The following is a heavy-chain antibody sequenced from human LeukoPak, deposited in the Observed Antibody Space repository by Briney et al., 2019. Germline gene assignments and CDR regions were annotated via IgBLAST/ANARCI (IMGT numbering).Heavy chain of an antibody. Sequence: SETLSLTCTVSGYSISSGYYWGWIRQPPGKGLDWIGTIYYIGSTFYNQSLKSRVTISIDTSKNQFSLKLTSVTAADTAVYYCARGPRGQSPRRWFDPWGQGTLVTVSS. CDR2: IYYIGST. V-gene: IGHV4-38-2*02. CDR3: ARGPRGQSPRRWFDP. J-gene: IGHJ5*02. D-gene: IGHD1-26*01. CDR1: GYSISSGYY.